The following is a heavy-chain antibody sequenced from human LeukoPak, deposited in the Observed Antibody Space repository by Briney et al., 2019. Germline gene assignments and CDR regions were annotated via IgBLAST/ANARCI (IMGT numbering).Heavy chain of an antibody. D-gene: IGHD6-13*01. CDR1: GGSFSGYY. CDR2: INHSGST. J-gene: IGHJ4*02. Sequence: SETLSLTCAVYGGSFSGYYWSWIRQPPGKGLEWIGEINHSGSTNYTPSLKSRVTISGDTSKNQFSLKLSSVPAADTAVYYCARGGDAYSSSWAPGPIDYWGQGTLVTVSS. CDR3: ARGGDAYSSSWAPGPIDY. V-gene: IGHV4-34*01.